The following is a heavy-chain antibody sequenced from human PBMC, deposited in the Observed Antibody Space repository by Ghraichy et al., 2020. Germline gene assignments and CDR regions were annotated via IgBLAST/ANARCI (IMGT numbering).Heavy chain of an antibody. D-gene: IGHD3-16*01. CDR1: GFTVSSNY. CDR3: ASATFGGVMDY. V-gene: IGHV3-53*01. CDR2: IYSGGST. J-gene: IGHJ4*02. Sequence: GGSLRLSCAASGFTVSSNYMSWVRQAPGKGLEWVSVIYSGGSTYYADSVKGRFTISRDNSKNTLYLQMNSLRAEDTAVYYCASATFGGVMDYWGQGTLVTVSS.